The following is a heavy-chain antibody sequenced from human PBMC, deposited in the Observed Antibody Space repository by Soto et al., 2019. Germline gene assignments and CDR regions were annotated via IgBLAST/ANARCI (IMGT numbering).Heavy chain of an antibody. CDR1: GSSMSSSDC. J-gene: IGHJ4*02. CDR2: IYHSGST. V-gene: IGHV4-4*02. Sequence: SETLSLTCAVSGSSMSSSDCWSWVRQPPRRGLEWIGEIYHSGSTNYNPSLKSRVIISEDRSKNQFSLKLSSVTAADTAVYYCARAMTTVNTFDYWGQETLVTVSS. CDR3: ARAMTTVNTFDY. D-gene: IGHD4-17*01.